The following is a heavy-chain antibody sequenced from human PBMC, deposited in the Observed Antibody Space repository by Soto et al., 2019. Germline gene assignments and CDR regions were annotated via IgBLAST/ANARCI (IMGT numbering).Heavy chain of an antibody. Sequence: SVKVSCKASGGTFSSYAISWVRQAPGQGLEWMGGIIPIFGTANYAQKFQGRVTITADESTSTAYMELSSLRSEDTAVYYCARESTYCGGDCYLDYWGQGTLVTVSS. V-gene: IGHV1-69*13. J-gene: IGHJ4*02. CDR2: IIPIFGTA. CDR3: ARESTYCGGDCYLDY. D-gene: IGHD2-21*02. CDR1: GGTFSSYA.